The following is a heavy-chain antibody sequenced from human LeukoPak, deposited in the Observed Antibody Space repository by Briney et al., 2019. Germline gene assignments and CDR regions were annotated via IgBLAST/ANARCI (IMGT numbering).Heavy chain of an antibody. CDR2: ISWDGGST. J-gene: IGHJ6*02. V-gene: IGHV3-43D*03. CDR1: GFTFDDYA. Sequence: PGGSLRLSCAASGFTFDDYAMHWVRQAPGKGLEWVSLISWDGGSTYYADSVKGRFTISRDNSKNSLYLQMNSLRAEDTAVYYCARDRLDYDILTGYYNYYYYGLDVWGQGTTVTVSS. D-gene: IGHD3-9*01. CDR3: ARDRLDYDILTGYYNYYYYGLDV.